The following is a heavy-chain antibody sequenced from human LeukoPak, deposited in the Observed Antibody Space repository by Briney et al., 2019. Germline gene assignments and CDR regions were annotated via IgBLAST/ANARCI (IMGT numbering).Heavy chain of an antibody. V-gene: IGHV3-30*18. J-gene: IGHJ4*02. D-gene: IGHD5-18*01. CDR3: AKDRRTAMVLDY. CDR1: GFTFSSYG. Sequence: GGSLRLSCAASGFTFSSYGMHWVRQAPGKGLEWVAVISYDGSNKYYADSVKGRFTISRDNSKNTLYRQMNSLRAEDTAVYYCAKDRRTAMVLDYWGQGTLVTVSS. CDR2: ISYDGSNK.